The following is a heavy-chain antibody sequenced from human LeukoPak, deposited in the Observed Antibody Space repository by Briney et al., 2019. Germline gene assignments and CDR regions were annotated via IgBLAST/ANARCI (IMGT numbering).Heavy chain of an antibody. V-gene: IGHV3-74*01. D-gene: IGHD5-24*01. Sequence: GGSLRLSCAASGFTFSSYWMDWVRQAPGKGLVWVSRINSDGSSTSYADSVKGRFTISRDNAKNTLYLQMNSLRAEDTAVYYCARGTGYNVPLDYWGQGTLVTVSS. J-gene: IGHJ4*02. CDR2: INSDGSST. CDR1: GFTFSSYW. CDR3: ARGTGYNVPLDY.